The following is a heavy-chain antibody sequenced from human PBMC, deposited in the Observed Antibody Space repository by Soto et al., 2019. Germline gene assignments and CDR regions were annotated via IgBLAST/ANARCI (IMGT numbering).Heavy chain of an antibody. CDR1: GGTFSSYA. CDR2: IIPIFGTA. D-gene: IGHD4-17*01. J-gene: IGHJ6*02. Sequence: VKVSCKASGGTFSSYAISWVRQAPGQGLEWMGGIIPIFGTANYAQKFQGRVTITADESTSTAYMELSSLRSEDTAVYYCATPPLTVTKEYYYYGMDVCGQGTTVTVSS. CDR3: ATPPLTVTKEYYYYGMDV. V-gene: IGHV1-69*13.